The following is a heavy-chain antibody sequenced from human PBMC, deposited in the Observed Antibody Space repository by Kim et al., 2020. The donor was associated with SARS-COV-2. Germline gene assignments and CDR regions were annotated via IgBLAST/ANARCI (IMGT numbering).Heavy chain of an antibody. V-gene: IGHV1-8*01. CDR3: ARNPERTGWFDP. CDR2: T. J-gene: IGHJ5*02. Sequence: TGYAQTFQGRVTMNRDTSINAAYMELSGLTAEDTAVYYCARNPERTGWFDPWGPGTLVTVSS.